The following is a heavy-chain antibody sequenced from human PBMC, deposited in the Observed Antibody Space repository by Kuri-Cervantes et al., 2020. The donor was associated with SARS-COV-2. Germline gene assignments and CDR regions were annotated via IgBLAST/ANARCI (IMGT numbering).Heavy chain of an antibody. J-gene: IGHJ6*02. CDR1: GCTFISSS. Sequence: SVKVSCKASGCTFISSSITWVRQAPGQGLEWMGRINLMFDSANYAQKVQGRVTITADKSTRTTYMELSSLTSEDTAVYYCARVHCISVSCFSAYPLDVWGQGTTVTDSS. CDR2: INLMFDSA. CDR3: ARVHCISVSCFSAYPLDV. V-gene: IGHV1-69*08. D-gene: IGHD2-2*01.